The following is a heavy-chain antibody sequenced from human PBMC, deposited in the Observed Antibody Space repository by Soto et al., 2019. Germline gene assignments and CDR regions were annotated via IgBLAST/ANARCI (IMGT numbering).Heavy chain of an antibody. J-gene: IGHJ6*02. D-gene: IGHD1-7*01. CDR3: ARGKTDNWNYVDYYYYGMDV. CDR2: IIPIFGTA. Sequence: VNVSCKXSGGTFSSYAISWVRQAPGQGLEWMGGIIPIFGTANYAQKFQGRVTITADESTSTAHMELSSLRSEDTAVYYCARGKTDNWNYVDYYYYGMDVWGQGTTVTVSS. V-gene: IGHV1-69*13. CDR1: GGTFSSYA.